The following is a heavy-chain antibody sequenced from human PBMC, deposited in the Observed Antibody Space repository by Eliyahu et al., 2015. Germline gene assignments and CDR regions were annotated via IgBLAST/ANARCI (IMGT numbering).Heavy chain of an antibody. CDR1: GXSLTLGRHX. V-gene: IGHV4-39*02. CDR2: LYSNEAT. CDR3: ARDSERFWYFDL. J-gene: IGHJ2*01. Sequence: QLQLQESGPGLVKPSETLXLTCTIXGXSLTLGRHXWGWXRQPPGKGLEWIGSLYSNEATYYSPSLNSRVTIAADTSKNHFSLQLSSVTAADTAVYYCARDSERFWYFDLWGRGTLVTVSS.